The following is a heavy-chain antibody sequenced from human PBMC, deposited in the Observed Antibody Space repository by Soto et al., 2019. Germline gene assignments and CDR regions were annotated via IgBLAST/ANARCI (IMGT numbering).Heavy chain of an antibody. Sequence: EVQVLESGGGLVQPGGSLRLSCAASGFTFSSYAMAWVRQAPGMGLDWVSTISADGGGTYYADSVKGRFTISRDNSKDTLYLQMNSLRAEDTALYYCAKAGANWFDPWGQGTLVTVSS. CDR3: AKAGANWFDP. V-gene: IGHV3-23*01. CDR2: ISADGGGT. D-gene: IGHD3-10*01. J-gene: IGHJ5*02. CDR1: GFTFSSYA.